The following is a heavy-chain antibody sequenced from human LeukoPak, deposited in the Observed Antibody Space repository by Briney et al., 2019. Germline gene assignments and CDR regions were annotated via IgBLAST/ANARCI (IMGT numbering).Heavy chain of an antibody. CDR2: ISDSSAM. J-gene: IGHJ4*02. Sequence: GGSLRLSCAASGFTFSTYSMKWVRQAPGKGLEWVSYISDSSAMYYADSVRGRFTISRDNSKNTLYLQMNSLRAEDTAVYYCARDHSYGSQDYWGQGTLVTVSS. V-gene: IGHV3-48*01. CDR3: ARDHSYGSQDY. D-gene: IGHD5-18*01. CDR1: GFTFSTYS.